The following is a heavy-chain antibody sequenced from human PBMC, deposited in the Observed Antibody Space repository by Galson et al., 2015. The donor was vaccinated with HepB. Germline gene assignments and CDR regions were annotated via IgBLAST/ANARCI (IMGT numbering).Heavy chain of an antibody. Sequence: SLRLSCAASGFTFSDYYMSWIRQAPGKGLEWVSYISSSSSYTNYADSVKGRFTISRDNAKNSLYLQMNSLRAEDTAVYYCARVPYDYGDHPFDYWGQGTLVTVSS. CDR3: ARVPYDYGDHPFDY. V-gene: IGHV3-11*06. CDR1: GFTFSDYY. CDR2: ISSSSSYT. J-gene: IGHJ4*02. D-gene: IGHD4-17*01.